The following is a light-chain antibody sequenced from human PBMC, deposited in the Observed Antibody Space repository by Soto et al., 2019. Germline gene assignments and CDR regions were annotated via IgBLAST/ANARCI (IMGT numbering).Light chain of an antibody. Sequence: QAVVTQPPSASGTPGQRVTISCSGSSSNIGSNTVNWYQQLPGTAPKLLIYSNNQRPSGVPDRFSGSKSGASASLASSGLQSEDEADYYCAALDDSLNGPVFGGGTQLTVL. CDR2: SNN. CDR3: AALDDSLNGPV. J-gene: IGLJ3*02. CDR1: SSNIGSNT. V-gene: IGLV1-44*01.